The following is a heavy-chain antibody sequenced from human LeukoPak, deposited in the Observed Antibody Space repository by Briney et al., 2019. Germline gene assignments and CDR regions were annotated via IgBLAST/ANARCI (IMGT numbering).Heavy chain of an antibody. CDR1: GFTFSSYW. Sequence: GGSLRLSCAASGFTFSSYWMSWVRQAPGKGLEWVANIKQDGSEKYYVDSVKGRFTISRDNAKNSLYLQMNSLRAEDTAVYYCARVFTEDRFLDLGFDYWGQGTLVTVSS. J-gene: IGHJ4*02. V-gene: IGHV3-7*01. CDR2: IKQDGSEK. D-gene: IGHD3-3*01. CDR3: ARVFTEDRFLDLGFDY.